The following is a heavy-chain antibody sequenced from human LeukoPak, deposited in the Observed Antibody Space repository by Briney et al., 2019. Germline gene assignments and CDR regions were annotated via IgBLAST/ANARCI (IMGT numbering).Heavy chain of an antibody. D-gene: IGHD3-22*01. CDR3: ARDEARYSSGYYPNWFDP. CDR2: INPNSGGT. V-gene: IGHV1-2*02. J-gene: IGHJ5*02. Sequence: ASVKVSCKASGYTFNAYYIHWVRQAPGQGLEWMGWINPNSGGTNYAQKFQGRVTMTRDTSITTAYMELGSLRSDDTAVYYCARDEARYSSGYYPNWFDPWGQGTLVTVSS. CDR1: GYTFNAYY.